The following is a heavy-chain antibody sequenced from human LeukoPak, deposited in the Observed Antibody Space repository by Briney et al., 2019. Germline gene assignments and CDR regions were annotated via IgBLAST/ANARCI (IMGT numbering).Heavy chain of an antibody. Sequence: GGSLRLSCAASGFTFSSYAMTWVRQAPGKGLQWVSAVSGSGAHTYYADSVKGRFTISRDNSKNTLYLQMNSLRAEDTTVYYCAKDFRYYGSGSYLGRWGQGTLVTVSS. CDR3: AKDFRYYGSGSYLGR. J-gene: IGHJ5*02. CDR1: GFTFSSYA. D-gene: IGHD3-10*01. V-gene: IGHV3-23*01. CDR2: VSGSGAHT.